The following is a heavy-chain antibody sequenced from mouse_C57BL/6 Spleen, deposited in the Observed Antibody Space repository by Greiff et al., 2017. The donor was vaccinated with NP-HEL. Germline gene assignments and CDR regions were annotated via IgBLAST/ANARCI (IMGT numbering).Heavy chain of an antibody. D-gene: IGHD3-2*02. CDR3: ARGGSSGHYYYAMDY. CDR2: INPNYGTT. V-gene: IGHV1-39*01. CDR1: GYSFTDYN. Sequence: LVESGPELVKPGASVKISCKASGYSFTDYNMNWVKQSNGKSLEWIGVINPNYGTTSYNQKFKGKATLTVDQSSSTAYMQLNSLTSEDSAVYYCARGGSSGHYYYAMDYWGQGTSVTVSS. J-gene: IGHJ4*01.